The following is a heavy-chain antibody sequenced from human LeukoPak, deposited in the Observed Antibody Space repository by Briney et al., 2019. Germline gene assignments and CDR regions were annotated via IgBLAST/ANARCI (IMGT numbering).Heavy chain of an antibody. CDR3: ARANFLYCSSTTCLFDY. J-gene: IGHJ4*02. CDR1: GYTFTDYY. V-gene: IGHV1-2*02. Sequence: GASVKVSCKASGYTFTDYYMHWVRQAPGQGFEWMGWINPNDGDTSYAQKFQGRVTMTRDTSISTARMEVSRLRSDDTAVYYCARANFLYCSSTTCLFDYWGQGTLVTVSS. CDR2: INPNDGDT. D-gene: IGHD2-2*01.